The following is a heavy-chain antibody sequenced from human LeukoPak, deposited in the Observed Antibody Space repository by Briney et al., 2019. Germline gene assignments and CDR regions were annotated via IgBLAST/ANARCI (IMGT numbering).Heavy chain of an antibody. J-gene: IGHJ3*02. V-gene: IGHV4-31*03. CDR3: ARDFEGVATSKPTHDAFDI. CDR1: GGSISRGGYY. Sequence: PSETLSLTCSLSGGSISRGGYYWSWIRQHPGRGLEWIGYIYYSGSTYYNPSLKSRVTISVDTSKNQFSLKLSSVTATDTAVYYCARDFEGVATSKPTHDAFDIWGQGTMVTVSS. D-gene: IGHD5-12*01. CDR2: IYYSGST.